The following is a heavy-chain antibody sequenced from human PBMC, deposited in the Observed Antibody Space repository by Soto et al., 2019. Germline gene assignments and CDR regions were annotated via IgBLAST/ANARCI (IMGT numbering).Heavy chain of an antibody. CDR1: GGSITSGVYS. D-gene: IGHD3-16*02. CDR2: IYHSGVT. V-gene: IGHV4-30-2*01. J-gene: IGHJ3*02. CDR3: ARAEGYPMDAFDI. Sequence: QLQLQESGSGVVKPSQTLSLTCAVSGGSITSGVYSWNWIRQPPGKGLEWIGHIYHSGVTYYSPSPESRVTISVDRSKNQFSLTLSSVTAADTAVYYWARAEGYPMDAFDIWGQGAMVTVSS.